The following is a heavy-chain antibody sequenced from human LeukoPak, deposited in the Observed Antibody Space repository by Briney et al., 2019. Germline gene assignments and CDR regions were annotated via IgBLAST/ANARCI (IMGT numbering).Heavy chain of an antibody. V-gene: IGHV4-34*01. Sequence: SETLSLTCAVYGGSFSGYYWSWIRQPPGKGLEWIGEINHSGSTNYNPSLKSRVTISVDTSKNQFSLKLSSVTAADTAVYYCARRIPYCYYGMDVWGQGPAVTVSS. J-gene: IGHJ6*02. CDR3: ARRIPYCYYGMDV. CDR2: INHSGST. CDR1: GGSFSGYY.